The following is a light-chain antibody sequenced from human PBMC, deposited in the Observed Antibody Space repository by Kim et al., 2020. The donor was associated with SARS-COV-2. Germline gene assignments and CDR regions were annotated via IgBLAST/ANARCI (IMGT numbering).Light chain of an antibody. Sequence: LSPGRRATPSCMASHSVSTSYLAWYQQEPGQAPRLLIYGASSRATGIPDRFSGSGSGTDFTLTISRLEPEDFAVYYCQQYGSLWTFGQGTKVDIK. CDR2: GAS. CDR1: HSVSTSY. V-gene: IGKV3-20*01. CDR3: QQYGSLWT. J-gene: IGKJ1*01.